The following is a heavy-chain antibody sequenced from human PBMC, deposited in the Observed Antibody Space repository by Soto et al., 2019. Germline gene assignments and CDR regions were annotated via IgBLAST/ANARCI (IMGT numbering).Heavy chain of an antibody. V-gene: IGHV3-23*01. Sequence: EVQLLESGGGLVQPGGSLRLSCAASGFTFSSYAMTWVRQAPGKGLEWVSTISGRGTSSYSADSVKGRFTISRDNSNNTLYLQMDALRAEDTAIYYCAKNGGGNCYSETPHWGQGTLVTVAS. CDR3: AKNGGGNCYSETPH. CDR1: GFTFSSYA. J-gene: IGHJ4*02. D-gene: IGHD2-15*01. CDR2: ISGRGTSS.